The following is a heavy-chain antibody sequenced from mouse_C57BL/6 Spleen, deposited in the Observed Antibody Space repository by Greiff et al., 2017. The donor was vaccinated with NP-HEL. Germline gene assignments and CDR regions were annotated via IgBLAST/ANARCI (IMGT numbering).Heavy chain of an antibody. V-gene: IGHV14-3*01. CDR1: GFNIKNTY. J-gene: IGHJ2*01. D-gene: IGHD2-2*01. Sequence: VQLKESVAELVRPGASVKLSCTASGFNIKNTYMHWVKQRPEQGLEWIGRIDPANGNTKYAPKFQGKATITADTSSNTAYLQLSSLTSEDTAIYYCARSGEGDYGYDDGYYFDYWGQGTTLTVSS. CDR3: ARSGEGDYGYDDGYYFDY. CDR2: IDPANGNT.